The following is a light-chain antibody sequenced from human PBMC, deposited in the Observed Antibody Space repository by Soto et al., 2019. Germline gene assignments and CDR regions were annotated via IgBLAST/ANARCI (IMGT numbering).Light chain of an antibody. J-gene: IGLJ2*01. Sequence: SYELTQPPSVSVSPGQTARITCSGDALPKQYAYWYQQKPGQAPVLVIYKDSERPSGIPERFSGSSSGTTVPLTISGVQAEDEADYYCQSADSSGTYVVFGGGTKVTVL. V-gene: IGLV3-25*03. CDR3: QSADSSGTYVV. CDR2: KDS. CDR1: ALPKQY.